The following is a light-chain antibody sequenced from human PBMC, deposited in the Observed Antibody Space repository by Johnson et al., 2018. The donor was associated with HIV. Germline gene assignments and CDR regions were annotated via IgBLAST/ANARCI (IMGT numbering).Light chain of an antibody. Sequence: QSVLTQPPSVSAAPGQTVTISCSGSSSNVGSSFVSWYRQVPGTAPKLLIYDNSKRPSGIPDRFSATKSGTSATLGITGLQTGDEADYYCGTWDSSLSGYVFGTGTKVPVL. V-gene: IGLV1-51*01. CDR3: GTWDSSLSGYV. J-gene: IGLJ1*01. CDR2: DNS. CDR1: SSNVGSSF.